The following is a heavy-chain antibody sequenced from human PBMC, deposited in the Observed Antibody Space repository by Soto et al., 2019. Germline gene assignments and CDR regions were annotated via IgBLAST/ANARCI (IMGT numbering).Heavy chain of an antibody. J-gene: IGHJ4*02. D-gene: IGHD2-21*02. CDR3: ARDSAVVVTALLDY. V-gene: IGHV3-30-3*01. CDR1: GFTFSPYA. Sequence: WSLRLSCEGSGFTFSPYAMHWVRQAPGKGLEWVAVISNDGNKKYYADSVKGRFTISRDNSKNTLFLQMDSLRAEDTAVYYCARDSAVVVTALLDYWGQGTLVTVSS. CDR2: ISNDGNKK.